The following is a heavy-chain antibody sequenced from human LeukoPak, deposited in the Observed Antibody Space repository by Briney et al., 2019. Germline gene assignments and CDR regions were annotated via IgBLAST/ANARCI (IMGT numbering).Heavy chain of an antibody. V-gene: IGHV3-30*02. CDR2: IRYDGSNK. D-gene: IGHD3-16*01. CDR3: AKDLSGAAYTFDY. Sequence: PGGSLRLSCAASGFTFSSYGMHWVRQAPGKGLGWVAFIRYDGSNKYYTDSVKGRFTISRDNSKNTLHLQMNSLRAEDTAVYYCAKDLSGAAYTFDYWGQGTLVTVSS. CDR1: GFTFSSYG. J-gene: IGHJ4*02.